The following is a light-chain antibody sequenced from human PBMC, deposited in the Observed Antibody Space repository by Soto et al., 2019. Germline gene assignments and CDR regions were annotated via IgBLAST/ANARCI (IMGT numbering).Light chain of an antibody. J-gene: IGKJ1*01. V-gene: IGKV3D-15*01. Sequence: EVVLTQSPGTLSLSPGARVTLSCSASQFVSSTYLAWYQQKPGQAPRLLIYGASSRATGIPAGFSGSGSGTEFTLTISSLQSEDFAVYYCQQYNNWPQTFGQGTKVDIK. CDR3: QQYNNWPQT. CDR1: QFVSSTY. CDR2: GAS.